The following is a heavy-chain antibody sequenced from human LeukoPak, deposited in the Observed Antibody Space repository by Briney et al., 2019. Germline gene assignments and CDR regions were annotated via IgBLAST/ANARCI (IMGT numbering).Heavy chain of an antibody. V-gene: IGHV3-30*19. CDR1: GFTFRNYG. D-gene: IGHD3-9*01. J-gene: IGHJ3*02. CDR2: ISYDGSNK. CDR3: ARGNVLRYFDWLLGAFDI. Sequence: GGSLRLSCAASGFTFRNYGMHWVRQAPGKGLEWVAVISYDGSNKYYADSVKGRFTISRDNSKNTLYLQMNSLRAEDTAVYYCARGNVLRYFDWLLGAFDIWGQGTMVTVSS.